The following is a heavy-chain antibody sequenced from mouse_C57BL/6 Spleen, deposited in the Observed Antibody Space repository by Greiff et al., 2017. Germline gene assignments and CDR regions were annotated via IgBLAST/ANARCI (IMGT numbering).Heavy chain of an antibody. J-gene: IGHJ3*01. CDR3: ARGDYGSSYGFAY. CDR2: IYPGSGNT. CDR1: GYTFTDYY. V-gene: IGHV1-76*01. D-gene: IGHD1-1*01. Sequence: VQLQQSGAELVRPGASVKLSCKASGYTFTDYYINWVKQRPGQGLEWIARIYPGSGNTYYNEKFKGKATLTAEKSSSTAYMQLSSLTSEDSAVYFCARGDYGSSYGFAYWGQGTLVTVSA.